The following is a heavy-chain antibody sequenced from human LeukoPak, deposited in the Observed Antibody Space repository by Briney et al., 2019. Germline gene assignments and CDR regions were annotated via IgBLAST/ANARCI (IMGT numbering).Heavy chain of an antibody. D-gene: IGHD3-3*01. CDR3: ARVERYDFWSGYYTPYYYYGMDV. V-gene: IGHV1-8*01. J-gene: IGHJ6*02. Sequence: ASVKVSCKASGYTFTSYDINWVRLATGQGLEWMGWMNPNSGNTGYAQKFQGRVTMTRNTSISTAYMELSSLRSEDTAVYYCARVERYDFWSGYYTPYYYYGMDVWGQGTTVTVSS. CDR1: GYTFTSYD. CDR2: MNPNSGNT.